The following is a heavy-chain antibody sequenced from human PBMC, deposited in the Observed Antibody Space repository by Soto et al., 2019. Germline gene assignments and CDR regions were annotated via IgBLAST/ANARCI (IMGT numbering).Heavy chain of an antibody. D-gene: IGHD3-10*01. CDR2: ISYDGSNK. CDR3: AKNPPPGFDDTHV. Sequence: QVQLVESGGGVVQPGRSLRLSCVASGFMFSSYGMHWVRQAPGKGLEWVAVISYDGSNKYYADSVKGRFTISRDNSKKNLYLQINRLRAEDTAEYYCAKNPPPGFDDTHVCGQETTVTVSS. CDR1: GFMFSSYG. V-gene: IGHV3-30*18. J-gene: IGHJ6*02.